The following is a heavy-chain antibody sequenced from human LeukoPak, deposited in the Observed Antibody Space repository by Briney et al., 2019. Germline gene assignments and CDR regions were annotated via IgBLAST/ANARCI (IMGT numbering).Heavy chain of an antibody. CDR3: ARGSGRSNDY. CDR2: INHSGST. CDR1: GGSFSGYY. J-gene: IGHJ4*02. D-gene: IGHD3-10*01. Sequence: SETLSLTCAVYGGSFSGYYWSWIRQPPGKGLEWIGEINHSGSTNYNPSLKSRVTISVDTSKDQFSLKLSSVTAADTAVYYCARGSGRSNDYWGQGTLVTVSS. V-gene: IGHV4-34*01.